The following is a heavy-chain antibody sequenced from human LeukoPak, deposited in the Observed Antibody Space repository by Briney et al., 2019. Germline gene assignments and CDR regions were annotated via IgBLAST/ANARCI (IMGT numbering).Heavy chain of an antibody. Sequence: GGSLKLSCATSGFTFSSDGIHWVRQAPGKGLEWVSIISYDANAKHYADSVKGRFLISRDNTKNTVYLEMSSLRPEDTAVYYCAKGMSRDSYYFDYWGQGTLVTVSS. D-gene: IGHD5-24*01. V-gene: IGHV3-30*02. CDR1: GFTFSSDG. CDR2: ISYDANAK. J-gene: IGHJ4*02. CDR3: AKGMSRDSYYFDY.